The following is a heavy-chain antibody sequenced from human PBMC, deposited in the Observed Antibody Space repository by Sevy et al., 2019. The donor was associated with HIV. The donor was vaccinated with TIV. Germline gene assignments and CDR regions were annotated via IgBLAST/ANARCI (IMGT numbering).Heavy chain of an antibody. J-gene: IGHJ4*02. V-gene: IGHV3-7*01. Sequence: GGSLRLSCAASGFKINTYWMNWVRQAPGKGLEWVANIKYDGSEIYYVDSVRGRFTISKDNARNLVYLQMNSLRAEDTALYYCVRAIVIEGSFWGQGTLVTVSS. CDR2: IKYDGSEI. D-gene: IGHD2-2*01. CDR3: VRAIVIEGSF. CDR1: GFKINTYW.